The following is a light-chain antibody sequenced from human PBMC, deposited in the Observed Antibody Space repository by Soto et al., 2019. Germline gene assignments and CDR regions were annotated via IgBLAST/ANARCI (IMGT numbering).Light chain of an antibody. Sequence: QSALTQPASVSGSPGQSITLSCTGTSSDVGGYSFVSWYQQHPGEAPKLIIYEVTNRPSGVSSRFSGSKSGDTASLTISGLQAEDEADYYCSSYTRSSRPVFGVGTKLTVL. CDR3: SSYTRSSRPV. CDR1: SSDVGGYSF. V-gene: IGLV2-14*01. CDR2: EVT. J-gene: IGLJ3*02.